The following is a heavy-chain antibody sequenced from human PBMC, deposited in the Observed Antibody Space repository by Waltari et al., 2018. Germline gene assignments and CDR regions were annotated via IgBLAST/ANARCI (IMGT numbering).Heavy chain of an antibody. V-gene: IGHV1-2*06. J-gene: IGHJ4*02. CDR2: IKPNSGGT. CDR3: ASLFYGGNSCFDY. D-gene: IGHD2-21*02. CDR1: GYTFTGYY. Sequence: QVQLVQSGAEVKKPGASVKVSCKASGYTFTGYYMHWVRQAPGQGLEWRGRIKPNSGGTNYAQKVQGRVTITRDTSISTAYMELSRLGSDDTAVYYCASLFYGGNSCFDYWGQGTLVTVSS.